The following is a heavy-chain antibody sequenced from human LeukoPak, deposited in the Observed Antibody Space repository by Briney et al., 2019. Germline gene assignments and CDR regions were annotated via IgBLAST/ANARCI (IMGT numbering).Heavy chain of an antibody. CDR1: GYTLTELS. V-gene: IGHV1-24*01. CDR2: FDPEDGET. Sequence: ASVKVSCKVSGYTLTELSMHWVRQAPGKGLEWMGGFDPEDGETIYAQKFQGRVTMTEDTSTDTAYMELSSLRSEDTAVYYCARAGSFYYADAFDIWGQGTMVTVSS. J-gene: IGHJ3*02. CDR3: ARAGSFYYADAFDI. D-gene: IGHD3-22*01.